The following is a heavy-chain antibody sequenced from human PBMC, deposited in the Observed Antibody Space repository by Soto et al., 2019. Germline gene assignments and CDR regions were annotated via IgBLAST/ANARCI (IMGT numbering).Heavy chain of an antibody. D-gene: IGHD6-13*01. J-gene: IGHJ5*02. CDR1: CGSFIGYY. V-gene: IGHV4-34*01. Sequence: SETLSLTCAFYCGSFIGYYWSWIRQPPGKGLEWIGEINHSGSTNYNPSLKSRVTISVDTSKNQFSLKLSSVTAADTAVYYCARGYSSSYHWFDPWGQGTLVTV. CDR2: INHSGST. CDR3: ARGYSSSYHWFDP.